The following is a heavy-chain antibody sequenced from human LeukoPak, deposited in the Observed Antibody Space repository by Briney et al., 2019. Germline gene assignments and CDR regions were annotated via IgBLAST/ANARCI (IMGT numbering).Heavy chain of an antibody. CDR2: ISSSGSTI. CDR3: ARDQLWLHNAFDI. Sequence: GGSLRLSCAASGFTFSSYSMSWIRQAPGKGLEWVSYISSSGSTIYYADSVKGRFTISRDNAKNSLYLQMNSLRAEDTAVYYCARDQLWLHNAFDIWGQGTMVTVSS. CDR1: GFTFSSYS. D-gene: IGHD5-18*01. J-gene: IGHJ3*02. V-gene: IGHV3-11*01.